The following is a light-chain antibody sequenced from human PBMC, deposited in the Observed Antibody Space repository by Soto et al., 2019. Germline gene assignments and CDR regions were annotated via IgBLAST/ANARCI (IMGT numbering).Light chain of an antibody. Sequence: QSVLTQPASVSGSPRQSITISCTGTSSDVGDGDFVSWYQQRPGNAPKLMIYKVSNWPSGVSNRFSGSKSGNTASLTISGLQAEDEADYYCCSYTRSYTWVFGGGTKLTVL. CDR1: SSDVGDGDF. V-gene: IGLV2-14*01. CDR2: KVS. CDR3: CSYTRSYTWV. J-gene: IGLJ3*02.